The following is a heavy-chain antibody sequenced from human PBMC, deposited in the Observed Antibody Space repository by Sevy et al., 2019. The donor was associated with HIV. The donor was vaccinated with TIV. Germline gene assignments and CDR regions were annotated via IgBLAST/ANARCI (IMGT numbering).Heavy chain of an antibody. CDR3: ARDSAGIAVAGDYDAFDI. CDR1: GYTFTSYG. Sequence: ASVKVSCKASGYTFTSYGISWVRQAPGQGLEWMGWISAYNGNTNYAQKLQGRVTMTTDTSTSTAYMELRSLRSDDTAGYYCARDSAGIAVAGDYDAFDIWGQGTMVTVSS. V-gene: IGHV1-18*04. D-gene: IGHD6-19*01. J-gene: IGHJ3*02. CDR2: ISAYNGNT.